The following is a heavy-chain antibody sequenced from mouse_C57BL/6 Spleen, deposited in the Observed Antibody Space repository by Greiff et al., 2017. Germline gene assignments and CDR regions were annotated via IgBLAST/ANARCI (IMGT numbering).Heavy chain of an antibody. D-gene: IGHD4-1*01. CDR2: IDPETGGT. CDR3: TRWGSGSREGFAY. CDR1: GYTFTDYE. J-gene: IGHJ3*01. V-gene: IGHV1-15*01. Sequence: VKLQQSGAELVRPGASVTLSCKASGYTFTDYEMHWVKQTPVHGLEWIGAIDPETGGTAYNQKFKGKAILTAEKSSSTAYMELRSLTSEDSAVYCCTRWGSGSREGFAYWGQGTLVTVSA.